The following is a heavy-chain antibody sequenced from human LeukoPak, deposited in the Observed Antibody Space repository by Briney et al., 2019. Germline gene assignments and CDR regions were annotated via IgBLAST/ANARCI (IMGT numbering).Heavy chain of an antibody. J-gene: IGHJ4*02. Sequence: ASVKVSCKASGYTFTSYDINWVRQATRQGPEWMGWMNPNNGNTGYAQKFQGRVTMTRDMSTSTVYMELSSLRSEDTAVYYCARGNGGSYYHFDYWGQGTLVTVSS. D-gene: IGHD1-26*01. V-gene: IGHV1-8*01. CDR3: ARGNGGSYYHFDY. CDR1: GYTFTSYD. CDR2: MNPNNGNT.